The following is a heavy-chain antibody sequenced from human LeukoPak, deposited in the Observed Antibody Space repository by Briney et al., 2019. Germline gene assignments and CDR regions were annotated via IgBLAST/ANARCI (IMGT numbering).Heavy chain of an antibody. CDR3: ASTIFGVVSWFDP. Sequence: SVKVSCKASGGTFSSYAISWVRQAPGQGLEWMGGIIPIFGTANYAQKFQGRVTITTDESTSTAYMELSSLRSEDTAVYYCASTIFGVVSWFDPWGQGTLVTVSS. CDR1: GGTFSSYA. J-gene: IGHJ5*02. V-gene: IGHV1-69*05. D-gene: IGHD3-3*01. CDR2: IIPIFGTA.